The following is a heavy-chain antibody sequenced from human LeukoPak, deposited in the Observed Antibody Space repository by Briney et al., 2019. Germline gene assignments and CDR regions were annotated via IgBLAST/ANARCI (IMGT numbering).Heavy chain of an antibody. J-gene: IGHJ4*02. V-gene: IGHV4-39*01. CDR2: IYYSGST. CDR3: LKAQGVDRHFDY. CDR1: GGSISSSSYY. D-gene: IGHD3-10*01. Sequence: SETLSLTCTVSGGSISSSSYYWGWIRQPPGKGLEWIGSIYYSGSTYYNPSLKSRVTISVDTSKNQFSLKLSSVTAADTAVYYCLKAQGVDRHFDYWGQGTLVTVSS.